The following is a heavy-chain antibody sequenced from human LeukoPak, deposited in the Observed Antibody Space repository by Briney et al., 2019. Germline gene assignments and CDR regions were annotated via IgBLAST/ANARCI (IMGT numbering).Heavy chain of an antibody. CDR3: AKGRGSYPFDH. D-gene: IGHD1-26*01. Sequence: GGSLILSCAASGFTFTNYAMTWVRQASGKGLEWVSAISGSGISTKYADSVTGRFTISRDNSKDTLYLQLSSLRAEDTAIYYCAKGRGSYPFDHWGQGTLVTVSS. J-gene: IGHJ4*02. CDR2: ISGSGIST. CDR1: GFTFTNYA. V-gene: IGHV3-23*01.